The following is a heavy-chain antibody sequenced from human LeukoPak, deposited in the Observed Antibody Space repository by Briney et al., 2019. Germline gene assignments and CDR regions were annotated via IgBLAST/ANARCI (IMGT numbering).Heavy chain of an antibody. D-gene: IGHD3-16*01. V-gene: IGHV3-23*01. CDR1: GFSFSSYA. J-gene: IGHJ4*02. CDR2: ISGGGTCT. Sequence: GGSLRLSCAASGFSFSSYAMTWARQAPVKGLEWVSAISGGGTCTYYADSVKGRFTISRDNSKNTLYLEMSSLRVEDTAIYYCAKWPEGAMDYFDYWGQGTLVTVSS. CDR3: AKWPEGAMDYFDY.